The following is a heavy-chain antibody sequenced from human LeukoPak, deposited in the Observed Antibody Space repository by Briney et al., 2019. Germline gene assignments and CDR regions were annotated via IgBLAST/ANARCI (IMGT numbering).Heavy chain of an antibody. V-gene: IGHV3-74*01. CDR3: ARSGYYYDSSGYYHY. D-gene: IGHD3-22*01. CDR2: INSDGSST. Sequence: GGSLRLSCAASRFTFSTYWMHWVRQAPGKGLVWVSRINSDGSSTGYADSVKGRFTISRDNAKNTLYLQMNSLRAEDTAVYYCARSGYYYDSSGYYHYWGQGTLVTVSS. CDR1: RFTFSTYW. J-gene: IGHJ4*02.